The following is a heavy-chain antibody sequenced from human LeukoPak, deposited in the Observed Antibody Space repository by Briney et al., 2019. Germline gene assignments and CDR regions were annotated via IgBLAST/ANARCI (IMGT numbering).Heavy chain of an antibody. J-gene: IGHJ6*02. V-gene: IGHV3-30-3*01. CDR2: ISYDGSNR. D-gene: IGHD3-10*01. CDR1: GFTFSTYA. CDR3: AQINYYGSGSYIVAYGMDV. Sequence: GRSLRPSCAASGFTFSTYAMHWVRQAPGKGLEWVAVISYDGSNRYYADSVKGRFTISRDNSKNTYHLQMNSLRAEDTAVYYCAQINYYGSGSYIVAYGMDVWGQGTTVTVSS.